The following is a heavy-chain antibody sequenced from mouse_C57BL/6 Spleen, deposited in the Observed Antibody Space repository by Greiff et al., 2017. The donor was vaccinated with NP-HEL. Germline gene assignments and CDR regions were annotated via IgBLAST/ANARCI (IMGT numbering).Heavy chain of an antibody. J-gene: IGHJ2*01. CDR2: ISSGGDYI. D-gene: IGHD1-1*01. CDR1: GFTFSSYA. V-gene: IGHV5-9-1*02. CDR3: TRGGDYGSLYCFDY. Sequence: EVKLMESGEGLVKPGGSLKLSCAASGFTFSSYAMSWVRQTPEKRLEWVAYISSGGDYIYYADTVKGRFTISRDNARNTLYLQMSSLKSEDTAMYYCTRGGDYGSLYCFDYWGQGTTLTVSS.